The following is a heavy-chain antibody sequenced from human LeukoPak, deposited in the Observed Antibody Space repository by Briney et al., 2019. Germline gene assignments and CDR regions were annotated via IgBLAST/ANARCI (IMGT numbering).Heavy chain of an antibody. Sequence: GGSLRLSCAASGFTFSSYAMSWVRQAPGKGLEWVSVIYSGGSTYYADSVKGRFTISRDNSKNTLYLQMNSLRAEDTAVYYCAREVSMMAAGTPISGYYGMDVWGQGTTVTVSS. D-gene: IGHD6-13*01. V-gene: IGHV3-66*01. CDR2: IYSGGST. CDR3: AREVSMMAAGTPISGYYGMDV. J-gene: IGHJ6*02. CDR1: GFTFSSYA.